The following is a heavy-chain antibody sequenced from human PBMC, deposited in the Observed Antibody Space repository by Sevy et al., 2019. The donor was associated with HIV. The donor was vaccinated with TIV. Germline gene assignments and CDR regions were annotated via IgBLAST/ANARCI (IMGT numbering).Heavy chain of an antibody. Sequence: GGSLRLSCAASGFTFSSYAMHWVRQAPGKGLEWVAVISYDGSIKYYADSVKGRFTISRDNSKNTLYLQMNSLRAEDTAVYYCAREGYCSSTSCYGFVYWGQGTLVTVSS. CDR2: ISYDGSIK. V-gene: IGHV3-30-3*01. CDR1: GFTFSSYA. CDR3: AREGYCSSTSCYGFVY. D-gene: IGHD2-2*01. J-gene: IGHJ4*02.